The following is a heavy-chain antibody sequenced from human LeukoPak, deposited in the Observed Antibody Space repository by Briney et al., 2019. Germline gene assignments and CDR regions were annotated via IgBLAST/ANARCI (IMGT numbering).Heavy chain of an antibody. D-gene: IGHD6-19*01. J-gene: IGHJ4*02. CDR1: GGSISSYY. CDR2: IYYSGST. CDR3: ARGGSRAVAGPLNY. V-gene: IGHV4-59*01. Sequence: SETLSLTRTVSGGSISSYYWSWIRQPPGKGLEWIGYIYYSGSTNYNPSLKSRVTISVDTSKNQFSLKLSSVTAADTAVYYCARGGSRAVAGPLNYWGQGTLVTVSS.